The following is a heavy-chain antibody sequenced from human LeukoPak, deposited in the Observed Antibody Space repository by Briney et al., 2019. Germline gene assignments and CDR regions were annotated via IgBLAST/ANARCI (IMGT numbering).Heavy chain of an antibody. CDR1: GGSFSGYY. V-gene: IGHV4-34*01. CDR3: ARDSGDYYGSGSTLYYYYYMDV. Sequence: SETLSLTCAVYGGSFSGYYWSWIRQPPGKGLEWIGEINHSGSTNYNPSLKSRVTISVDTSKNQFSLKLSSVTAADTAVYYCARDSGDYYGSGSTLYYYYYMDVWGKGTTVTVSS. D-gene: IGHD3-10*01. J-gene: IGHJ6*03. CDR2: INHSGST.